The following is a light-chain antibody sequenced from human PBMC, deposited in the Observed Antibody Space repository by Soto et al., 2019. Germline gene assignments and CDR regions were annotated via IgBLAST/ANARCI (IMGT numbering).Light chain of an antibody. CDR3: TTYTSSTSSYV. Sequence: QSVLTQPASVSGSLGQSITISCTGTSRDVGSYDYVSWYRQHPGDAPKLMIFGVSNRPSGVSNRFSGSRSGDTVSLTISGLXADDEADYYCTTYTSSTSSYVFGVGTKVTVL. CDR2: GVS. V-gene: IGLV2-14*01. J-gene: IGLJ1*01. CDR1: SRDVGSYDY.